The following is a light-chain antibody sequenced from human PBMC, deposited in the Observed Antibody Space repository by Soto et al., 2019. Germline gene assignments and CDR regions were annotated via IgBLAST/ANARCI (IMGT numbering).Light chain of an antibody. CDR1: SSNIGSNT. CDR2: ANN. V-gene: IGLV1-44*01. Sequence: QSVLTQPPSASGTPGQRITISCSGSSSNIGSNTVNWYQQLPGTAPKLLIDANNHRPSGVSDRISASKSGTSASLAISGLQSEDEGDYSCAAWDDSLNGYVFGAGTKVTVL. J-gene: IGLJ1*01. CDR3: AAWDDSLNGYV.